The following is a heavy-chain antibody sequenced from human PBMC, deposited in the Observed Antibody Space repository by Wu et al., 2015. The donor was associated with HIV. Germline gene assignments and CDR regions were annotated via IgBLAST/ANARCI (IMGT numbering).Heavy chain of an antibody. Sequence: QVQLVQSGAEVRKPKSSVKVSCKASGTTFSSHSISWIRQAPGQGLEWMGRIIPIFNTADYSQRFQGRVTITADESTNTAYMQLSSLRFDDTAIYYCATEGGYYLTTSLDSWGRRTRVHRLL. J-gene: IGHJ5*01. CDR2: IIPIFNTA. CDR1: GTTFSSHS. CDR3: ATEGGYYLTTSLDS. V-gene: IGHV1-69*13. D-gene: IGHD3-10*01.